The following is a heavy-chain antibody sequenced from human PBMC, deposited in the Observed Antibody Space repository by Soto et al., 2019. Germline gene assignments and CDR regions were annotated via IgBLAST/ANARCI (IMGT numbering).Heavy chain of an antibody. J-gene: IGHJ6*02. D-gene: IGHD6-6*01. CDR3: ARGREEQLGPKDYYYYGMDV. Sequence: ASVKVSCKASGYTFISYDINWVRQATGQGLEGVEWMNPNSGNTGCAQKFQGRVTMTMNTSISTAYMELRGLRYDDTAVYYCARGREEQLGPKDYYYYGMDVWGQGTTVTVSS. CDR1: GYTFISYD. V-gene: IGHV1-8*01. CDR2: MNPNSGNT.